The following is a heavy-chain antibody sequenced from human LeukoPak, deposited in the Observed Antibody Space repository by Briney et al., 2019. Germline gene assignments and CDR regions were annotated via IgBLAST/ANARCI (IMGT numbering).Heavy chain of an antibody. J-gene: IGHJ4*02. D-gene: IGHD4-17*01. CDR1: GFTVSSSY. Sequence: GGSLRLSCVASGFTVSSSYMSWVRQAPGKGLEWVSVIYSGGSTYYADSVKGRFTISRDNSKNTLYLQMNSLRAEDTAVYYCARESTVTTPYFDYWGQGTLVTVA. CDR2: IYSGGST. V-gene: IGHV3-53*01. CDR3: ARESTVTTPYFDY.